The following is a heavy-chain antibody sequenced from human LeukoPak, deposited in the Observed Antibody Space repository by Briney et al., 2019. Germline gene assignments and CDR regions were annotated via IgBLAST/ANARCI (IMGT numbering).Heavy chain of an antibody. CDR1: GFTFSEHY. D-gene: IGHD4-17*01. CDR2: IGTSASTI. Sequence: GGSLRLSCAASGFTFSEHYMCWIRQAPGKGLEWVSYIGTSASTIYYADSVKGRFTISRDNAKNSLYLQMNSLRAEDTAVYYCARGHYGLDYWGQGTLVTVSS. V-gene: IGHV3-11*01. J-gene: IGHJ4*02. CDR3: ARGHYGLDY.